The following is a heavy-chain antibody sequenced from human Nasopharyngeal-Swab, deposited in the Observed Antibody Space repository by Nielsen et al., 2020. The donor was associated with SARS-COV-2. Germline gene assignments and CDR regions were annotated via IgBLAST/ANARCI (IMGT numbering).Heavy chain of an antibody. J-gene: IGHJ4*02. D-gene: IGHD1-1*01. Sequence: SETLSLTCTVSGGSISGYYWSWIRQPPGEGLEWIGYIYYSGSTNYNPSLGSRVTISVDTSKNQFSLHLTSVAAADTAMYYCARRTTYDHFDYWARESWSPSPQ. CDR2: IYYSGST. V-gene: IGHV4-59*01. CDR1: GGSISGYY. CDR3: ARRTTYDHFDY.